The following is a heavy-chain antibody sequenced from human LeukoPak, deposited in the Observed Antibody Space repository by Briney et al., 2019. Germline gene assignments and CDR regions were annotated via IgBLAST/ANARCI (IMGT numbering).Heavy chain of an antibody. CDR1: GGSISSGSYY. J-gene: IGHJ4*02. V-gene: IGHV4-61*02. Sequence: SETLSLTCTVSGGSISSGSYYWSWIRQPAGKGLEWIGRIYTSGSTNYNPSLKSRVTISVDTSKNQFSLKLGSVTAADTAVYYCARDTFSSGRYFDYWGQGTLVTVPS. D-gene: IGHD6-6*01. CDR3: ARDTFSSGRYFDY. CDR2: IYTSGST.